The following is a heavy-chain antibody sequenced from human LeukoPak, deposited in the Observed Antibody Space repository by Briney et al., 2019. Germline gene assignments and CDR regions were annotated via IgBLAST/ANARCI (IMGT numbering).Heavy chain of an antibody. CDR2: ISGSISST. Sequence: GGSLRLSCAASGFTFSSYVMSWVRQAPGKGLEWVSAISGSISSTYYADSVKGRFTISRDNSKNTLYLQMNSLRPEGTAVYYCAKPPLYCNTPSCYVDKWGQGTLVTVSS. CDR1: GFTFSSYV. J-gene: IGHJ4*02. CDR3: AKPPLYCNTPSCYVDK. D-gene: IGHD2-2*01. V-gene: IGHV3-23*01.